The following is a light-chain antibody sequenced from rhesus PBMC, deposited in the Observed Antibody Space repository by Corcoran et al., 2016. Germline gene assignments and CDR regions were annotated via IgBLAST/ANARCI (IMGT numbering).Light chain of an antibody. V-gene: IGKV1-22*01. Sequence: EIKMTQSPSSLSASVGDTVTITCRASQRLRSWLYWYKKKTGKDLKRLFYKQSSFNSVVPAMFSGSGSWTDFTLTISSLQPEDFATYYCLQYSSSPYSFGQGTKVEIK. CDR1: QRLRSW. CDR3: LQYSSSPYS. CDR2: KQS. J-gene: IGKJ2*01.